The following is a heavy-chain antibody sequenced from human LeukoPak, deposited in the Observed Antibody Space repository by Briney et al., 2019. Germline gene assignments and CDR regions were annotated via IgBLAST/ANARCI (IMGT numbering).Heavy chain of an antibody. CDR2: IYHTGPT. CDR3: ARRLGYFDY. J-gene: IGHJ4*02. V-gene: IGHV4-39*07. Sequence: SETLSLTCTVSGGSMTNNTFYWGWIRQPPGKGLEWIGSIYHTGPTYYNPSLKSRVTISVDTSKNQFSLKLSSVTAADTAVYYCARRLGYFDYWGQGTLVTVSS. CDR1: GGSMTNNTFY.